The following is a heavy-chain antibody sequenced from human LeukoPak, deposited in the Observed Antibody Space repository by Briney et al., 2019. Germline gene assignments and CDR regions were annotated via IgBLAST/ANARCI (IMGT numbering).Heavy chain of an antibody. D-gene: IGHD3-10*01. J-gene: IGHJ4*02. CDR1: GYTFTSYG. CDR2: ISAYNGNT. CDR3: ARGKGRITMVRGVTITNDY. V-gene: IGHV1-18*01. Sequence: ASVKVSCKASGYTFTSYGISWVRQAPGQGLEWMGWISAYNGNTNYAQKLQGSVTMTTDTSTSTAYMELRSLRSDDTAVYYCARGKGRITMVRGVTITNDYWGQGTLVTVSS.